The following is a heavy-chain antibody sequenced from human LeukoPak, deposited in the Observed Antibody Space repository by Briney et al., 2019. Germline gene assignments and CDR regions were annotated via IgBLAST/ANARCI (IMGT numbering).Heavy chain of an antibody. CDR3: AKVSGYSIDY. CDR1: GYPFTSYW. Sequence: GESLNISCKGSGYPFTSYWIAWLRQMPGKGLEGMGIIYPGNSDTRYSPSFRGQVSMSVDKSISTAYVQWSALRASDTAMYYCAKVSGYSIDYWGLGTLVTVSS. CDR2: IYPGNSDT. V-gene: IGHV5-51*01. J-gene: IGHJ4*02. D-gene: IGHD6-13*01.